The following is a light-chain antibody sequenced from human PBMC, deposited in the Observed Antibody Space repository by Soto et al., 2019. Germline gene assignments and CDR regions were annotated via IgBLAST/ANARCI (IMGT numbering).Light chain of an antibody. CDR1: SSNIGSNT. V-gene: IGLV1-44*01. Sequence: SAPTQPPPASGTPGPRVTLTFSGSSSNIGSNTVNWYQQLPGTAPKLLIYSNNQRPSGVPDRFSGSKSGTSASLAISGLQSEDEADYYCQAWDSSTKVFGTGTKVTVL. CDR2: SNN. J-gene: IGLJ1*01. CDR3: QAWDSSTKV.